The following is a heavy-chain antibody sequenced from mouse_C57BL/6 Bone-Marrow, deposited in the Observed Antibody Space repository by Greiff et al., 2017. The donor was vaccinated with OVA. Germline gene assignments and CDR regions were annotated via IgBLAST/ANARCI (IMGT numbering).Heavy chain of an antibody. CDR1: GYTFTDYY. V-gene: IGHV1-26*01. D-gene: IGHD6-1*01. CDR2: INPNNGGT. CDR3: ARRGASAYFDY. Sequence: EVQLQQSGPELVKPGASVKISCKASGYTFTDYYMNWVKQSPGKSLEWIGDINPNNGGTSYTQKFKGKATLTVDKSSSTAYMELRSLTSEDSAVDYCARRGASAYFDYWGQGTTLTVSS. J-gene: IGHJ2*01.